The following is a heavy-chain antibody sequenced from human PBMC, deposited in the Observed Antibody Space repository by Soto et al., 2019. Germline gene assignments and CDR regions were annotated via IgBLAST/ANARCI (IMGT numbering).Heavy chain of an antibody. CDR1: GGSISSGGYY. J-gene: IGHJ3*02. V-gene: IGHV4-31*03. Sequence: QVQLQETGPGLVKPSQTLSLTCTVSGGSISSGGYYWSWIRQHPGKGLVWIGYIYYSGSTYYNPSLKSRVTISVDTSKNQFSLKLSSVTAADTAVYYCARGDHVDTATVGAFDIWGQGTMVTVSS. D-gene: IGHD5-18*01. CDR2: IYYSGST. CDR3: ARGDHVDTATVGAFDI.